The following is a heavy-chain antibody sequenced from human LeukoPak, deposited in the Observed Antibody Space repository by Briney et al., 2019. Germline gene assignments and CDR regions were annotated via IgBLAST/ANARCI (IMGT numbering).Heavy chain of an antibody. J-gene: IGHJ4*02. Sequence: PRASVKVSCKASGHTFTGYFMHWVRQAPGQGLEWMGWINPNGAATKYAQKFQGRVTMTRDTSINTDFMELSSLRSDDTALYYCTRDGFSGAAFDYWGQGTLVTVSS. CDR1: GHTFTGYF. CDR3: TRDGFSGAAFDY. CDR2: INPNGAAT. V-gene: IGHV1-2*02. D-gene: IGHD7-27*01.